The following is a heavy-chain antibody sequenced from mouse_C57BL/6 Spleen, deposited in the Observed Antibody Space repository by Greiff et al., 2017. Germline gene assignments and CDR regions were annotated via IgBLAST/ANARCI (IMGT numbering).Heavy chain of an antibody. V-gene: IGHV5-16*01. CDR2: INYDGSST. Sequence: EVQLVESEGGLVQPGSSMKLSCTASGFTFSDYYMAWVRPVPEKGLEWVANINYDGSSTYYLDSLKSRFIISRDNAKNILYLQMSSLKSEDAATYYCARAQLGRYFDVWGTGTTVTVSS. CDR1: GFTFSDYY. D-gene: IGHD4-1*02. CDR3: ARAQLGRYFDV. J-gene: IGHJ1*03.